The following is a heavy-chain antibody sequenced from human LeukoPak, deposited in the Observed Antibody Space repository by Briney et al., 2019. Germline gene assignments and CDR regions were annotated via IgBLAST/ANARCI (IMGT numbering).Heavy chain of an antibody. CDR2: ISWNSGSR. D-gene: IGHD5-12*01. CDR3: AKDIRRWLQFGTDPPTHRGYAFDI. Sequence: PGRSLRLSCAASGFTFDDYAMHWVRQAPGKGLEWVSGISWNSGSRGYADSVKGRFTISRDNAKNSLYMQMNSLRAEDTALYYCAKDIRRWLQFGTDPPTHRGYAFDIWGQGTMVTVSS. J-gene: IGHJ3*02. V-gene: IGHV3-9*01. CDR1: GFTFDDYA.